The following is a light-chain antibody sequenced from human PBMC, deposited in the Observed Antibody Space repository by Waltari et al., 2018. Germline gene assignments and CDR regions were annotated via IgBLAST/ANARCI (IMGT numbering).Light chain of an antibody. CDR1: SSDLGAYHA. J-gene: IGLJ3*02. V-gene: IGLV2-14*03. CDR3: SSKTTRDTRL. CDR2: AVH. Sequence: QSALTQPASVSGSPGQSITISCTGTSSDLGAYHAVSWYQQHPGKAPKVVIYAVHNRPSGVSNRFSGSMSGNTASLTISGLQTEDEADYYCSSKTTRDTRLFGGGTKLTVL.